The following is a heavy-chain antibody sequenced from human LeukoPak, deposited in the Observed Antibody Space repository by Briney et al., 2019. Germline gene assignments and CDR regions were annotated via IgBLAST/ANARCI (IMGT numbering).Heavy chain of an antibody. D-gene: IGHD5-18*01. CDR3: ARASEDTAMDPYYYYGMDV. V-gene: IGHV4-30-2*01. CDR2: IYHSGST. J-gene: IGHJ6*02. Sequence: SETLSLTCTVSGGSISSGGYYWSWIRQPPGKGLEWIGYIYHSGSTYYNPSLKSRVTISVDRSKNQFSLKLSSVTAADTAVYYCARASEDTAMDPYYYYGMDVWGQGTTVTVSS. CDR1: GGSISSGGYY.